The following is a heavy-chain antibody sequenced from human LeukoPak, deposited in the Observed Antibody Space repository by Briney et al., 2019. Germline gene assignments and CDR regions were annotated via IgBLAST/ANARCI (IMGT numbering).Heavy chain of an antibody. V-gene: IGHV4-39*07. CDR3: ARDNPEAPGAFDI. CDR1: GGSISSSSYY. J-gene: IGHJ3*02. Sequence: KPSETLSLACTVSGGSISSSSYYWGWIRQPPGKGLEWIGSIYYSGSTNYNPSLKSRVTISVDTSKNQFSLKLSSVTAADTAVYYCARDNPEAPGAFDIWGQGTMVTVSS. CDR2: IYYSGST. D-gene: IGHD1-14*01.